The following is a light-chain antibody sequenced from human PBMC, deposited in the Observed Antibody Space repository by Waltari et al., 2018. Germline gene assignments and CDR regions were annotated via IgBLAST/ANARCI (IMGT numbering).Light chain of an antibody. J-gene: IGKJ1*01. CDR3: QQYVSSPWT. Sequence: EIVLTQSPGTLSLSPGERATLSCRASQSLSRTYLAWYHQRPGQPPRLLIYGASNRAAGVPDRFSGGGSGTDFTLTISRLEPGDFALYYCQQYVSSPWTFGQGTKVEIK. CDR2: GAS. V-gene: IGKV3-20*01. CDR1: QSLSRTY.